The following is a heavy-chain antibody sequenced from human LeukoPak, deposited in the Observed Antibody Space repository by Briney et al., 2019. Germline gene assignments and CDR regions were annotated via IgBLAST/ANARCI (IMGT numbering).Heavy chain of an antibody. CDR3: ARAGSVAAAGYDRGADY. D-gene: IGHD6-13*01. CDR1: GFTFSSYW. J-gene: IGHJ4*02. CDR2: INYDGSST. Sequence: GGSLRLSCAASGFTFSSYWMHWVRQAPGKGLVWVSRINYDGSSTGHADSVKGRFTISRDNAKNTLFLQMNSLRAEDTSVYYCARAGSVAAAGYDRGADYWGQGTLVTVSS. V-gene: IGHV3-74*01.